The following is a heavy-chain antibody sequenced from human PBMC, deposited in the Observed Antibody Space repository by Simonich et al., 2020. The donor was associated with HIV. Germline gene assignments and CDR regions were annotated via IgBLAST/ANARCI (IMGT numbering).Heavy chain of an antibody. Sequence: QVQLVQSGAEVKKPGSSVKVSCKASGGTFSSFAISGVRQAPGLGLEGVGGITPIVGTANYAQMFQGRVTITADESTSTAYMELSSLRSEDTGIYYCARKGGGRGVYYFDYWGQGTLVTVSS. CDR3: ARKGGGRGVYYFDY. V-gene: IGHV1-69*13. J-gene: IGHJ4*02. D-gene: IGHD3-10*01. CDR2: ITPIVGTA. CDR1: GGTFSSFA.